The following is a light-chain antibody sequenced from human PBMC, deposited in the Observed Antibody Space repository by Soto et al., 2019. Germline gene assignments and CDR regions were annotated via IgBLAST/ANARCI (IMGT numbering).Light chain of an antibody. CDR1: QSVSSTF. CDR3: QQLDSSVT. V-gene: IGKV3-20*01. J-gene: IGKJ1*01. Sequence: EIVLTQSPGSLSLSPGERATLSCRASQSVSSTFFAWYQQRPGQAPRLLMYGASSRATGIPERFSGSGSGTDFTLTISRLEPEDFAVYYCQQLDSSVTFGQGNKVEIK. CDR2: GAS.